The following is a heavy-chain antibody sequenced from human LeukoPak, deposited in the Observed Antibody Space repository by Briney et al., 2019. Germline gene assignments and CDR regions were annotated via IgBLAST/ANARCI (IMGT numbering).Heavy chain of an antibody. D-gene: IGHD3-3*01. V-gene: IGHV3-23*01. Sequence: PGGSLRLSCAALGFTFSSYAMSWVRQAPGKGLEWVSGISGSGGSTNYADSVKGRFTISRDNSKNTLYLQMNSLRAEDTAVYYCAKGVDYDFWSGYRYYFDYWGQGTLVTVSS. CDR3: AKGVDYDFWSGYRYYFDY. CDR1: GFTFSSYA. J-gene: IGHJ4*02. CDR2: ISGSGGST.